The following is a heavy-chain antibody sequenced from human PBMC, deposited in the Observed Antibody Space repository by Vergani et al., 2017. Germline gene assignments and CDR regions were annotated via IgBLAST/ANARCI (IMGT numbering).Heavy chain of an antibody. CDR3: GPIGYRRWGYYFGY. V-gene: IGHV4-4*02. CDR1: GGSISSGDHC. Sequence: QVQLQESGPGVVKPSQTLSLTCAVSGGSISSGDHCWTWVRQPPGKGLEWIGEICHTEDTKYSPSLKSRVTVSVDESRNLFSLRLNSVTAADTAVYYCGPIGYRRWGYYFGYWGQGILVTVSS. CDR2: ICHTEDT. J-gene: IGHJ4*02. D-gene: IGHD2-2*02.